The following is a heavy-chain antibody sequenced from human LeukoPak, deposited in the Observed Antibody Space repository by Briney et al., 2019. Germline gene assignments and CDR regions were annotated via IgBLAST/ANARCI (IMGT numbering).Heavy chain of an antibody. Sequence: VASVKVSRKASGYTFTRYYMHWVRQAPGQGLEWMGIINPSGGSTSYAQKFQGRVTMTRDTSTSTVYMELNSLRSEDTAVYYCAKGYCSGGTCYSYDYWGQGTLVTVSS. D-gene: IGHD2-15*01. CDR3: AKGYCSGGTCYSYDY. CDR1: GYTFTRYY. CDR2: INPSGGST. V-gene: IGHV1-46*01. J-gene: IGHJ4*02.